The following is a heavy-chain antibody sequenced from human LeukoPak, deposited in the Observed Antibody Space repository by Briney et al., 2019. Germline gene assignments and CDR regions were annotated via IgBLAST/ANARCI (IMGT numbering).Heavy chain of an antibody. J-gene: IGHJ4*02. V-gene: IGHV3-7*01. CDR2: IKEDGSNK. CDR3: AKEGSSSGWYVLSFDY. D-gene: IGHD6-19*01. Sequence: GGSLRLSCAASGFTFSNHWMSWVRQAPGKGLEWVANIKEDGSNKYYADSVKGRFTISRDNSKNTLYLQMNSLRAEDTAVYYCAKEGSSSGWYVLSFDYWGQGTLVTVSS. CDR1: GFTFSNHW.